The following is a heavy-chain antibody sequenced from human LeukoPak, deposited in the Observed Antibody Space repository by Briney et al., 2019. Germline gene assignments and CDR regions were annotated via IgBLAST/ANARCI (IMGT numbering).Heavy chain of an antibody. D-gene: IGHD3-22*01. V-gene: IGHV4-39*07. CDR3: ASSAYESSGYGGYYMDV. CDR1: GGSISSSSYY. CDR2: IYHSGST. Sequence: SETLSLTCTVSGGSISSSSYYWGWIRQPPGKGLEWIGSIYHSGSTYYNPSLKSRVTISVDTSKNQFSLKLSSVTAADTAVYYCASSAYESSGYGGYYMDVWGKGTTVTVSS. J-gene: IGHJ6*03.